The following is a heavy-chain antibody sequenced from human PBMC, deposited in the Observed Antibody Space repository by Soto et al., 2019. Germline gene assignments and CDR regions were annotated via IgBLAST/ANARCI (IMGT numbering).Heavy chain of an antibody. CDR2: IVVGSGNT. J-gene: IGHJ6*02. V-gene: IGHV1-58*01. CDR3: ASVPYSGDWINYLCTGLEF. D-gene: IGHD2-21*02. CDR1: GFTITSSA. Sequence: SVTVDWQAAGFTITSSAVRWVRQDKGQRLEWIGWIVVGSGNTNYAQKFQERITITRDMSTSTAYMELSSGRPEDRAVYYCASVPYSGDWINYLCTGLEFWVQGSSDTVSS.